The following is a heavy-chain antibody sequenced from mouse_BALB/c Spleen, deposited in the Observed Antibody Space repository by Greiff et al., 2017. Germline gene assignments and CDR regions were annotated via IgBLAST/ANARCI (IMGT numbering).Heavy chain of an antibody. J-gene: IGHJ4*01. CDR1: GYAFTNYL. V-gene: IGHV1-54*01. Sequence: VQLQQSGAELVRPGTSVKVSCKASGYAFTNYLIEWVKQRPGQGLEWIGVINPGSGGTNYNEKFKGKATLTADKSSSTAYMQLSSLTSDDSAVYFCARRYDYDGAMDYWGQGTSVTVSS. CDR3: ARRYDYDGAMDY. CDR2: INPGSGGT. D-gene: IGHD2-4*01.